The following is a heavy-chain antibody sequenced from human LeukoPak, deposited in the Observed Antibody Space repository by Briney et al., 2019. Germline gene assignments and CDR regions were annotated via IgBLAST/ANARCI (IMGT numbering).Heavy chain of an antibody. CDR3: ARDLYDHDSSGYYEF. CDR2: IYYSGST. J-gene: IGHJ4*02. V-gene: IGHV4-59*01. D-gene: IGHD3-22*01. CDR1: GGSISSYY. Sequence: SSETLSLTCTVSGGSISSYYWSWIRQPPGKGLEWIGYIYYSGSTNYNPSLKSRVTISRDTSKNQVSLKLTSVTTADTAVYYCARDLYDHDSSGYYEFWGQGTLVTVSS.